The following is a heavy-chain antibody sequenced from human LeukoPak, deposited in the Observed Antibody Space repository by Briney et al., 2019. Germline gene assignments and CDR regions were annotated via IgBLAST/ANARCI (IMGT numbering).Heavy chain of an antibody. CDR2: INQDGTEK. CDR1: GFTFTTYW. Sequence: GESLRLSCAASGFTFTTYWMSWVRQFPGKGLEWVANINQDGTEKYYVDSVKGRFTISRDNAKNSLYLQMNSLRVEDTAIYYCVKVAKYYYGSETYYFFEHWGQGTPITASS. J-gene: IGHJ4*02. CDR3: VKVAKYYYGSETYYFFEH. D-gene: IGHD3-10*01. V-gene: IGHV3-7*01.